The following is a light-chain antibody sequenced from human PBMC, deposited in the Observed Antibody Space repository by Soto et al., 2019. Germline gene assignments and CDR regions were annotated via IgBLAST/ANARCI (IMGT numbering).Light chain of an antibody. J-gene: IGKJ4*01. CDR1: QSVTTF. CDR2: DAS. V-gene: IGKV3-11*01. Sequence: EIVLTQSPATLSLSTGERATLSCRASQSVTTFLAWYQQKPDQAPRLLIYDASTRATGIPARFSGSGSGTDFTLTISSLEPEDFAVYYCQQRSNWPPVITFGGGTKWIS. CDR3: QQRSNWPPVIT.